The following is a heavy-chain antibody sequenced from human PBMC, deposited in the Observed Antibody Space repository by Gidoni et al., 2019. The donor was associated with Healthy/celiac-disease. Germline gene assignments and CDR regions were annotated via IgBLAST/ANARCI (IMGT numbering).Heavy chain of an antibody. J-gene: IGHJ5*02. CDR3: ARLGYCSSTSCYGPFNWFDP. V-gene: IGHV4-39*01. D-gene: IGHD2-2*01. CDR1: GGSISSSSYY. Sequence: QLQLQESGPGLVKPSETLSLTCTVPGGSISSSSYYWGWIRQPPGKGLEWIGSIYYSGSTYYNPSLKSRVTISVDTSKNQFSLKLSSVTAADTAVYYCARLGYCSSTSCYGPFNWFDPWGQGTLVTVSS. CDR2: IYYSGST.